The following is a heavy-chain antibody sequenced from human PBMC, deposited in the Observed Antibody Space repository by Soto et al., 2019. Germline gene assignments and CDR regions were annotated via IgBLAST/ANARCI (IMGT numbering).Heavy chain of an antibody. V-gene: IGHV3-23*01. J-gene: IGHJ5*02. CDR3: AKNHLWDIVVGPGLDP. CDR1: GFTFSSYA. Sequence: PGGYLRLSCAASGFTFSSYAMSWVRQAPGKGLEWVSAISGSGGSTYYADSVKGRFTISRDNSKITLYLQMNSLRAEDTAVYYCAKNHLWDIVVGPGLDPWGQGTLVTVSS. CDR2: ISGSGGST. D-gene: IGHD2-2*01.